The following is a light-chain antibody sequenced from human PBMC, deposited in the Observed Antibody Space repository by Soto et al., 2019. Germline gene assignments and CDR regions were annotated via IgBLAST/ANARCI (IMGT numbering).Light chain of an antibody. CDR3: ATWDSSLTAVV. Sequence: QAVVTQPPSVSAAPGQKVTISCSGSTSNIGNNYVSWYQQIPGTAPKLLIYDNNKRPSGIPDRFSGSKSGTSATLGITGLQTGDEADYYCATWDSSLTAVVFGGGTQLTVL. V-gene: IGLV1-51*01. J-gene: IGLJ2*01. CDR2: DNN. CDR1: TSNIGNNY.